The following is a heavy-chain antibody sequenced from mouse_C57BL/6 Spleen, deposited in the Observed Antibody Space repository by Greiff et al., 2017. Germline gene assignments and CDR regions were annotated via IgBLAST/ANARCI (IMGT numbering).Heavy chain of an antibody. CDR2: IYPGSGST. CDR1: GYTFTSYW. D-gene: IGHD2-4*01. CDR3: ARWEKDYDEGAGFAY. V-gene: IGHV1-55*01. J-gene: IGHJ3*01. Sequence: VQLQPPGAELVKPGASVKMSCKASGYTFTSYWITWVKQRPGQGLEWIGDIYPGSGSTNYNEKFKSKATLTVDTSSSTAYMQLSSLTSEDSAVDYCARWEKDYDEGAGFAYWGQGTLVTVSA.